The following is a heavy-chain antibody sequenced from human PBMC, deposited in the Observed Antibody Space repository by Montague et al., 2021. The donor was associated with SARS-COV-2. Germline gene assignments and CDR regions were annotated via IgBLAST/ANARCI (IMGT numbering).Heavy chain of an antibody. CDR1: GGSISSSSYY. Sequence: SETLSLTCTVSGGSISSSSYYWGWIRQPPGKGLEWIGRIYYSGSTYYNPSLKSRVTISVDTSKNQFSLKLSSVTAADTAVYYCARDGGTVTTFRGVGYVRGGVKWSDPWGQGTLVTVSS. CDR3: ARDGGTVTTFRGVGYVRGGVKWSDP. D-gene: IGHD4-17*01. V-gene: IGHV4-39*07. J-gene: IGHJ5*02. CDR2: IYYSGST.